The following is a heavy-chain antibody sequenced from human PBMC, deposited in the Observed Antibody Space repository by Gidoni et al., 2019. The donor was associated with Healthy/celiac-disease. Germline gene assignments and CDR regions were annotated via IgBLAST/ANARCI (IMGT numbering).Heavy chain of an antibody. D-gene: IGHD3-3*01. J-gene: IGHJ4*02. Sequence: EVQLLESGGGLVQPGGSLRLSCAASGFTFSSYAMSWVRQAPGKGLEWVSAISGSGGSTYYADSVKGRFTISRDNSKNTLYLQMNSLRAEDTAVYYCARLRFLEWYFDYWGQGTLVTVSS. CDR3: ARLRFLEWYFDY. V-gene: IGHV3-23*01. CDR1: GFTFSSYA. CDR2: ISGSGGST.